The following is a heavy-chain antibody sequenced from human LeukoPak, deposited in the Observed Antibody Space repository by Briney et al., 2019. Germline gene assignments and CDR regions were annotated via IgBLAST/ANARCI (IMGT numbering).Heavy chain of an antibody. CDR2: ISYDGSNK. Sequence: GGSLRLSCAASGFTFSSYAMHWVRQAPGKGLEWVAVISYDGSNKYYADSVKGRFTISRDNSKNTLYLQMNSLRAEDTAVYYCARSNSKLWLFGYWGQGTLVTVSS. J-gene: IGHJ4*02. V-gene: IGHV3-30*04. D-gene: IGHD5-18*01. CDR3: ARSNSKLWLFGY. CDR1: GFTFSSYA.